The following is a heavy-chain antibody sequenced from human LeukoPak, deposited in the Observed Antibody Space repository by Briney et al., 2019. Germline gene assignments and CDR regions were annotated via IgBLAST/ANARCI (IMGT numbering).Heavy chain of an antibody. CDR1: GGSIGTYY. V-gene: IGHV4-4*07. CDR3: VRDGPSWGLL. D-gene: IGHD3-16*01. CDR2: IYTTGSA. J-gene: IGHJ4*02. Sequence: SETLSLTCTVSGGSIGTYYWRWIQQPAGEGLEWIGRIYTTGSANYNPSLKSRVTMSLDTSKNQFSLKLSSVTAADTAVYYCVRDGPSWGLLWGQGALVTVSS.